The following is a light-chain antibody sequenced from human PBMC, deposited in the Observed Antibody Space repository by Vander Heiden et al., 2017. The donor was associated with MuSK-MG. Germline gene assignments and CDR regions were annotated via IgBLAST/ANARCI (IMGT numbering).Light chain of an antibody. CDR3: QQSHSTPWT. V-gene: IGKV1-39*01. Sequence: DIQMTKSPSSLSAFVVDRVTITCRASQTISSYLHWYQQKPGKAPKLLVYAASTLQSRVPLRVSGSGSRTDFTLTISSLPPADFATYSCQQSHSTPWTFGQGTRVEFK. CDR1: QTISSY. J-gene: IGKJ1*01. CDR2: AAS.